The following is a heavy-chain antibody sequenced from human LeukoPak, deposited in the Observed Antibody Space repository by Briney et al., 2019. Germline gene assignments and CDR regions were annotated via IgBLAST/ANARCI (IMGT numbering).Heavy chain of an antibody. CDR1: GFTFSSYA. D-gene: IGHD3-10*01. Sequence: GGSLRLSCAASGFTFSSYAMHWVRQAPGKGLEWVAVISYDGSNKYYADSVKGRFTISRDNSKNTLYLQTNSLRAEDTAVYYCAREGDGSGSYYNALDYWGQGTLVTVSS. CDR3: AREGDGSGSYYNALDY. CDR2: ISYDGSNK. V-gene: IGHV3-30-3*01. J-gene: IGHJ4*02.